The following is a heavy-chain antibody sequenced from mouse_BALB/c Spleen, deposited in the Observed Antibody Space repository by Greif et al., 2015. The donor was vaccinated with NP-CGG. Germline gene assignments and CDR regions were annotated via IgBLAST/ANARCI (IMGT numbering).Heavy chain of an antibody. J-gene: IGHJ4*01. CDR3: ARSEAMDY. CDR1: GYTFTSYW. Sequence: VQLVESGAELARPGASVKLSCKASGYTFTSYWMQWVKQRPGQGLEWIGAIYPGDGDTRYTQKFKGKATLTADKSSSTAYMQLSSLASEDSAVYYCARSEAMDYWGQGTSVTVSS. CDR2: IYPGDGDT. V-gene: IGHV1-87*01.